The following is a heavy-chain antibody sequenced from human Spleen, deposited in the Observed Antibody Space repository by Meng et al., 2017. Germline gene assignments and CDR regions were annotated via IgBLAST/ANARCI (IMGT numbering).Heavy chain of an antibody. CDR2: ISGSGGST. Sequence: GESLKISCAASGFTFSSYAINWVRQAPGKGLEWVSAISGSGGSTYYADSVEGRFTISRDNSKNTVYLLMNSLRAEDTAVYYCANGKGYCSGGSCYSDAFDIWGQGTMVTVSS. CDR3: ANGKGYCSGGSCYSDAFDI. J-gene: IGHJ3*02. V-gene: IGHV3-23*01. CDR1: GFTFSSYA. D-gene: IGHD2-15*01.